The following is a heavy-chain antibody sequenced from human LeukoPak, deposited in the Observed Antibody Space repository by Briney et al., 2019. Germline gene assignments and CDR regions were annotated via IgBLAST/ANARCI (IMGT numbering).Heavy chain of an antibody. D-gene: IGHD3-9*01. CDR2: ILGSGRSA. J-gene: IGHJ4*02. V-gene: IGHV3-23*01. CDR3: SKWGDYDVLTGYNDSDF. Sequence: QSGGSLRLSCAASGFTFNNYAMSWVRQAPGKGLEWVSAILGSGRSAYYADSVKGRFTISRDNSKNSLFLQMNSLRVEDTALYYCSKWGDYDVLTGYNDSDFWGQGTLVTVSA. CDR1: GFTFNNYA.